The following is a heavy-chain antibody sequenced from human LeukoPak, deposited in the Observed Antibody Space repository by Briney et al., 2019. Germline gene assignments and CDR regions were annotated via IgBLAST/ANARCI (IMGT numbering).Heavy chain of an antibody. CDR3: ARTAAKISHTDLFDY. Sequence: PSETLSLTCTVSGGSISSGSYYWSWIRQPAGKGLEWLGRIYTSWSTNYNPSLKSRVTMSVDTSKNQFPLKLSSVTAADTAVYYCARTAAKISHTDLFDYWGQGTLVTVSS. CDR2: IYTSWST. CDR1: GGSISSGSYY. D-gene: IGHD5-18*01. V-gene: IGHV4-61*02. J-gene: IGHJ4*02.